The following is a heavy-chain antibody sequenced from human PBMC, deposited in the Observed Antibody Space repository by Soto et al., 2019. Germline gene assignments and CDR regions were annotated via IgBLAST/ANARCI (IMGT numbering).Heavy chain of an antibody. D-gene: IGHD3-22*01. V-gene: IGHV3-23*01. Sequence: GGSLRLFCAASGFTFSSYAMSWVRQAPGKGLEWVSAISGSGGSTYYADSVKGRFTISRDNSKNTLYLQMNSLRAEDTAVYYCAKVSSFYDSSGYYHTFDYWGQGTLVTVSS. CDR3: AKVSSFYDSSGYYHTFDY. J-gene: IGHJ4*02. CDR1: GFTFSSYA. CDR2: ISGSGGST.